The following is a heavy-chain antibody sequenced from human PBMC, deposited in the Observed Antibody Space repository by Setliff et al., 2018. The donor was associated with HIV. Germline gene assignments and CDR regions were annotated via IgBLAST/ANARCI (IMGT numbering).Heavy chain of an antibody. CDR2: IHYSGSS. D-gene: IGHD3-3*01. CDR1: GGSISSSSYY. J-gene: IGHJ6*03. CDR3: ARGLSIFGVATPGFYSFMDV. Sequence: SETLSLTCTVSGGSISSSSYYWGWIRQPPGKGLEWIGYIHYSGSSNYNPSLKSRVSISLDTSKKQVSLKLNSVTAADTAVYYCARGLSIFGVATPGFYSFMDVWGKGTTVTVSS. V-gene: IGHV4-61*05.